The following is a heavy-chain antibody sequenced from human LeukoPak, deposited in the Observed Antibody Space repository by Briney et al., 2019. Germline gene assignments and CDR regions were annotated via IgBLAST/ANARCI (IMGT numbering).Heavy chain of an antibody. CDR1: GFTFSRYS. Sequence: GSLRLSCAASGFTFSRYSVNWVRQAPGKGLEWVSSISSSSTYIYYADSVKGRFTISRDDAENSVYLQMNSLRADDTAVYYCARDGIGASGDYYWYFDLWGRGTLLTVSS. V-gene: IGHV3-21*01. D-gene: IGHD2-21*01. CDR3: ARDGIGASGDYYWYFDL. J-gene: IGHJ2*01. CDR2: ISSSSTYI.